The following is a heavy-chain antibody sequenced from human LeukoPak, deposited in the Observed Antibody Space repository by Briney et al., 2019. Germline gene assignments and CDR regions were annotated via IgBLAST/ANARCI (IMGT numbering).Heavy chain of an antibody. J-gene: IGHJ6*03. D-gene: IGHD2-2*02. CDR1: GFTFRSYS. V-gene: IGHV3-48*04. Sequence: GGSLRLSCAASGFTFRSYSMNWVRQAPGKGLEWVSYISSSSSTIYYADSVKGRFTISGDNAKHSLYLQMNSLRADCTGVYFCATRHCSSTSCYSVERYYYYMDVWGKGTTVTVSS. CDR2: ISSSSSTI. CDR3: ATRHCSSTSCYSVERYYYYMDV.